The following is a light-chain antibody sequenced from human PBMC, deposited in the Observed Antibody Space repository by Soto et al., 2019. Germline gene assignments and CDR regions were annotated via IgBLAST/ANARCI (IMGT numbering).Light chain of an antibody. CDR3: QQYASSPT. Sequence: EIVMTQSPATLSVSPGERVTLSCRASQFVSNSLAWYQPRPGQPPRLLISGASIRAAGISERFSGSGSGTDFTLTIIGLEPEDSAVCYCQQYASSPTFGQGTKVDIK. CDR2: GAS. J-gene: IGKJ1*01. V-gene: IGKV3-20*01. CDR1: QFVSNS.